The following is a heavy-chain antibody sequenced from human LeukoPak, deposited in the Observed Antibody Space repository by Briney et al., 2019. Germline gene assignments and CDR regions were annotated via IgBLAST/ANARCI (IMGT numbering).Heavy chain of an antibody. V-gene: IGHV1-2*02. D-gene: IGHD2-2*01. CDR3: AREYCSSTSCLDDP. CDR1: GYTFTGCY. Sequence: GASVKVSCKASGYTFTGCYMHWVRQAPGQGLDWMGLINPNSGGTNYAQKFQGRVTMTRDTSISTAYMELSRLRSDDTAVYYCAREYCSSTSCLDDPWGQGTLVTVSS. J-gene: IGHJ5*02. CDR2: INPNSGGT.